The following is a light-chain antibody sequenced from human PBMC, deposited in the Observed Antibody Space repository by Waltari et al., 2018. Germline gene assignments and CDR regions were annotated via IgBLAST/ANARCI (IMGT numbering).Light chain of an antibody. Sequence: DIVMTQSPDSLAVSLGERATIHCKSSQSIFYSSNNKDYLAWYQLKPGQPPKLLIYWASTRESGVPDRFSGSGTGTDFPLTIISLQTEDVATYYCQQYRDTPYTFGQGTNLEI. CDR2: WAS. J-gene: IGKJ2*01. CDR3: QQYRDTPYT. V-gene: IGKV4-1*01. CDR1: QSIFYSSNNKDY.